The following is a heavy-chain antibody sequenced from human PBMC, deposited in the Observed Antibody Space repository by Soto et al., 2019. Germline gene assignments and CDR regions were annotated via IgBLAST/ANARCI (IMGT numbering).Heavy chain of an antibody. CDR2: FDPEDDET. CDR3: AKVGCISASCYANYFYYGLDV. V-gene: IGHV1-24*01. J-gene: IGHJ6*02. CDR1: GYTLTELS. D-gene: IGHD2-2*01. Sequence: QVQLVQFGAEVKKPGASVKVSCKVSGYTLTELSIHWVRQAPGKGLEWMGGFDPEDDETIYAQKFQGRVTMTADTSADTAYMELRSLRSEDTAVYYCAKVGCISASCYANYFYYGLDVWGQGTTVTVSS.